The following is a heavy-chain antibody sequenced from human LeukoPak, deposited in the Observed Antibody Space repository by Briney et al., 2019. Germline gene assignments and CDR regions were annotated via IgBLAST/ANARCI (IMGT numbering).Heavy chain of an antibody. V-gene: IGHV3-30-3*01. D-gene: IGHD3-22*01. Sequence: PGGSLRLSCAASGFTFSSYAMHWVRQAPGKGLEWVAVISYDGSNKYYADSVKGRFTISRDNSKNTLYLQMNSLRAEDTAVYYCAKDPTGYYYDSSGYYYGYWGQGTLVTVSS. CDR1: GFTFSSYA. CDR3: AKDPTGYYYDSSGYYYGY. CDR2: ISYDGSNK. J-gene: IGHJ4*02.